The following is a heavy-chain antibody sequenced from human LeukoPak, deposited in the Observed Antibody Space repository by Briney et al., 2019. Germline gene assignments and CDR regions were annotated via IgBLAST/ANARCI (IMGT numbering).Heavy chain of an antibody. V-gene: IGHV1-18*01. D-gene: IGHD2-2*02. CDR3: ARARRYCSSTSCYMGNYYYYMDV. J-gene: IGHJ6*03. CDR2: ISTYNGKT. CDR1: GYTFSSYG. Sequence: ASVKVSCKTSGYTFSSYGISWVRQAPGQGLEWMGWISTYNGKTNYVQKLQGRVTMTTDRSTSTAYMELSSLRSEGTAVYYCARARRYCSSTSCYMGNYYYYMDVWGKGATVTVSS.